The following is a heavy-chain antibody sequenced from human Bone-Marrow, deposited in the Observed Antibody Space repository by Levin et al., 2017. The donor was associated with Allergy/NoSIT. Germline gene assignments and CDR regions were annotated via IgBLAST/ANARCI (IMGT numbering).Heavy chain of an antibody. CDR3: ARAGELDYADWFFDL. J-gene: IGHJ2*01. CDR2: MSGSGGAT. V-gene: IGHV3-23*01. D-gene: IGHD1-26*01. Sequence: GGSLRLSCAASRPILSDYAMNWVRQAPGKGLQWVSGMSGSGGATYYADSVKGRFTISRDYSKSTVFLQMNSLRADDTAVYYCARAGELDYADWFFDLWGRGTLVTVSS. CDR1: RPILSDYA.